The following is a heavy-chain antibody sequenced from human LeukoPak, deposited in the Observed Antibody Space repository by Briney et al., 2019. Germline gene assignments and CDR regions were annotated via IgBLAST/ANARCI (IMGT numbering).Heavy chain of an antibody. CDR3: ARLDYGGNSGRFDC. J-gene: IGHJ4*02. V-gene: IGHV4-61*02. CDR2: IYTSGST. D-gene: IGHD4-23*01. Sequence: SETLSLTCTVSGGTISSGSYYWSWIRQPAGKGLEWIGRIYTSGSTNYNPSLKSRVTISVDTSKNQFSLKLSSVTAADTAVYYCARLDYGGNSGRFDCWGQGTLVTVSS. CDR1: GGTISSGSYY.